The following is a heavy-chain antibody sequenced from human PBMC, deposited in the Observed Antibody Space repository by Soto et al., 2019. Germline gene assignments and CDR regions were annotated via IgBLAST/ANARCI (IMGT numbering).Heavy chain of an antibody. J-gene: IGHJ5*02. CDR2: INHSGST. V-gene: IGHV4-34*01. CDR1: GGSFSGYY. Sequence: PSETLSLTCAVYGGSFSGYYWSWIRQPPGKGLEWIGEINHSGSTNYNPSLKSRVTISVDTSKNQFSLKLSSVTAADTAVYYCARGQQQLVLGRNWFDPWGQGTLVTVSS. CDR3: ARGQQQLVLGRNWFDP. D-gene: IGHD6-13*01.